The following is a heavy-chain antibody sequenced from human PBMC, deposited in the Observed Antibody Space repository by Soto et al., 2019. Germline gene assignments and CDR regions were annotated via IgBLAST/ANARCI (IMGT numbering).Heavy chain of an antibody. D-gene: IGHD3-9*01. CDR1: WGSSVGVGGS. J-gene: IGHJ5*01. CDR2: IYHSGST. Sequence: SEMLRDTYTGAWGSSVGVGGSRSWIRQPPGKGLEWIGYIYHSGSTYYNPSLKSRVTISVDRSKNQFSLKLSSVTAADTAVYYGGIRYLLLESASWVNGTLVPV. V-gene: IGHV4-30-2*01. CDR3: GIRYLLLESAS.